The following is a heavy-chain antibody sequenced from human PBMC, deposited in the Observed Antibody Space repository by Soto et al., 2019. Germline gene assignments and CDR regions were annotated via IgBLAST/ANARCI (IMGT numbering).Heavy chain of an antibody. J-gene: IGHJ4*02. V-gene: IGHV3-30*18. Sequence: QVQLVESGGGVVQPGRSLRLSCAAYGFTFSSYGMLWVRQAPGKGLEWVAVISYDGSNKYYADSVKGRFTISRDNSKNTLYLQMNSLRAEDTAVYYCAKSGLVIDYWGQGTLVTVSS. CDR1: GFTFSSYG. D-gene: IGHD3-9*01. CDR3: AKSGLVIDY. CDR2: ISYDGSNK.